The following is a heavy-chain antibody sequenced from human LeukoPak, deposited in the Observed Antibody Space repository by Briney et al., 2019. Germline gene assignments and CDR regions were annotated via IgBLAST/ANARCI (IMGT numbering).Heavy chain of an antibody. D-gene: IGHD2-15*01. CDR1: GFTFSKYW. CDR2: VRQDGRVT. V-gene: IGHV3-7*01. CDR3: GNQCSGGRCPEY. J-gene: IGHJ4*02. Sequence: GGALRLSCAASGFTFSKYWMTGVRPAAGKGVEGVGNVRQDGRVTNHVERVKGRFHISRDNGKNSVYLQMNSLRAEDTGFYYCGNQCSGGRCPEYWGQGTLVTVSS.